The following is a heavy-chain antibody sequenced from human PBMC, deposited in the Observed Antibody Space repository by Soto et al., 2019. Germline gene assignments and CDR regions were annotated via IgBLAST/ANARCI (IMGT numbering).Heavy chain of an antibody. CDR2: ISAYNGNT. CDR1: GYTFTSYG. J-gene: IGHJ6*02. Sequence: SVKVSCKASGYTFTSYGISWVRQAPGQGLEWMGWISAYNGNTNYAQKLQGRVTMTTDTSTSTAYMELRSLRSDDTAVYYCAATYYDFWSGSSPDYYGMDVWGQGTTVTVSS. V-gene: IGHV1-18*01. CDR3: AATYYDFWSGSSPDYYGMDV. D-gene: IGHD3-3*01.